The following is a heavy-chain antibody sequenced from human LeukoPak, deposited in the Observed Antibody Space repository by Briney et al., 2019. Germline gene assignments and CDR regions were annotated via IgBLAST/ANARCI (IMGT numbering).Heavy chain of an antibody. V-gene: IGHV4-59*01. CDR1: GGSISSYY. CDR2: IYYSGSA. Sequence: PSETLSLTCTVSGGSISSYYWSWIRQPPGKGLEWIGYIYYSGSANYNPSLKSRVTISVDTSKNQFSLKLRSVTAADTAVYYCAREYNRPDSYYYYMDVWGKGTTVTVSS. D-gene: IGHD1-14*01. CDR3: AREYNRPDSYYYYMDV. J-gene: IGHJ6*03.